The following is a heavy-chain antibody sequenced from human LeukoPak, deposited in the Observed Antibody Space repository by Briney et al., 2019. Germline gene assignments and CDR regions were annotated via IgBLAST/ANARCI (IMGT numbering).Heavy chain of an antibody. CDR2: MNPNSGNT. J-gene: IGHJ6*02. CDR3: AREGVRWSRGDYYYGMDV. V-gene: IGHV1-8*01. Sequence: VASVKVSCKASGYTFTSYDINWVRQATGQGLEWMGWMNPNSGNTGYAQKFQGRVTMTRNTSISTAYMELSSLRSEDTAVYYCAREGVRWSRGDYYYGMDVWGQGTTVTVSS. D-gene: IGHD3-10*01. CDR1: GYTFTSYD.